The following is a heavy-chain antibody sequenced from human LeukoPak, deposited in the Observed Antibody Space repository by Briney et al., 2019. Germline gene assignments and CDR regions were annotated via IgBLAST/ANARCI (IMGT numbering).Heavy chain of an antibody. CDR2: IYPGDSDT. CDR3: ARAGFYYDSSGPKVFDY. D-gene: IGHD3-22*01. Sequence: GESLKISCKGAGYSFTSYWIGWVRQMPGKGLEWMGIIYPGDSDTRYSPSFQGQVTISADKSISTAYLQWSSLKASDTAMYYCARAGFYYDSSGPKVFDYWGQGTLVTVS. CDR1: GYSFTSYW. J-gene: IGHJ4*02. V-gene: IGHV5-51*01.